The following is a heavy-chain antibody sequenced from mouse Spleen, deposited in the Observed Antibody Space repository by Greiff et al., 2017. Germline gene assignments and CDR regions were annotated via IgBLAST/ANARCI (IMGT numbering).Heavy chain of an antibody. J-gene: IGHJ2*01. Sequence: EVQLQESEGGLVQPGSSMKLSCTASGFTFSDYYMAWVRQVPEKGLEWVANINYDGSSTYYLDSLKSRFIISRDNAKNILYLQMSSLKSEDTATYYCARSANWDGDFDYWGQGTTLTVSS. CDR2: INYDGSST. V-gene: IGHV5-16*01. CDR1: GFTFSDYY. D-gene: IGHD4-1*01. CDR3: ARSANWDGDFDY.